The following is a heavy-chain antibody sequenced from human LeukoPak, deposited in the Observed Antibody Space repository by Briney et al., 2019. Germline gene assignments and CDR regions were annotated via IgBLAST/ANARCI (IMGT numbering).Heavy chain of an antibody. CDR2: ISADGGST. J-gene: IGHJ4*02. CDR3: AKESGKFDY. CDR1: GFAFSDHD. V-gene: IGHV3-43*02. Sequence: TGGSLRLSCAASGFAFSDHDINWVRQAPGKGLEWVSLISADGGSTFSADSVKGRFSISRDNSKNSLYLQMNSLRSGDTAMYYCAKESGKFDYWGQGTLVAVSS.